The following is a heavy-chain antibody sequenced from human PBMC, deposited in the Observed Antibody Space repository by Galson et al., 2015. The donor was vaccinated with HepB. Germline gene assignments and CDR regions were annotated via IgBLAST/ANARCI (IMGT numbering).Heavy chain of an antibody. D-gene: IGHD2-2*01. CDR3: ARLDESVGSSFES. CDR1: GFTFNNFA. V-gene: IGHV3-23*01. J-gene: IGHJ4*02. CDR2: MSGSGFTI. Sequence: SLRLSCAASGFTFNNFALSWVRQAPGKGLECVSTMSGSGFTIYYADSVKGRFTISRDSSKSTLYLQMNNLGVEDTAFYYCARLDESVGSSFESWGQGTLVAVSS.